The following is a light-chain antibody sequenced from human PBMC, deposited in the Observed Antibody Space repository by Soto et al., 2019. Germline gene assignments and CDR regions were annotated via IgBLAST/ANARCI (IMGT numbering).Light chain of an antibody. CDR1: QGIRND. CDR2: AAS. J-gene: IGKJ1*01. Sequence: AIQFTQSPCSLSASVGDRVTITCRASQGIRNDLGWYQQKPGKAPKLLIYAASTLQSGVPSRFSGSGSGTGFTLTISSLQPEDCATYYCLQDYNYPWTFGQGTKVDIK. CDR3: LQDYNYPWT. V-gene: IGKV1-6*01.